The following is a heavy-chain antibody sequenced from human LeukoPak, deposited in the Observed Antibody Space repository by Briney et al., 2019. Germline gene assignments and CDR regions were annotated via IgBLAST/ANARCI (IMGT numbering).Heavy chain of an antibody. J-gene: IGHJ4*02. CDR3: AKFEFGF. D-gene: IGHD3-16*01. CDR2: ISYGGSSK. V-gene: IGHV3-30*04. Sequence: GRSLRLSCAASGFTFSSYAMHWVRQAPGKGLEWVSIISYGGSSKYYADSVKGRFTISRDNSKNTLYLQMNSLRDEDTAVYYCAKFEFGFWGQGTLVTVSS. CDR1: GFTFSSYA.